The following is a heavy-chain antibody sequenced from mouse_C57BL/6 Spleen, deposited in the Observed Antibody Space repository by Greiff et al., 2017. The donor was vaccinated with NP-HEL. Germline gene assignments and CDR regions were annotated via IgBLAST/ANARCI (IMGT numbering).Heavy chain of an antibody. V-gene: IGHV1-55*01. Sequence: QVQLQQPGAELVKPGASVKMSCKASGYTFTSYWITWVKQRPGQGLEWIGDIYPGSGSTNYNEKFKSKATLTVDTSSRTAYMQLSSLTSEDSAVYYCARGLTTVVGRFYAMDYWGQGTSVTVSS. D-gene: IGHD1-1*01. CDR2: IYPGSGST. CDR1: GYTFTSYW. CDR3: ARGLTTVVGRFYAMDY. J-gene: IGHJ4*01.